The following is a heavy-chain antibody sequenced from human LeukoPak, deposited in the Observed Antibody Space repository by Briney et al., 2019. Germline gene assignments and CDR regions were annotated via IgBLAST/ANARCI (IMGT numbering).Heavy chain of an antibody. J-gene: IGHJ6*02. V-gene: IGHV1-69*04. CDR2: IIPILGIA. Sequence: PEASAKVSCKASGGTFSSYAISWVRQAPGQGLEWMGRIIPILGIANYAQKFQGRVTITADKSTSTAYMELSSLRSEDTAVYYCARDGRTGSSRGHYGMDVWGQGTTVTVSS. D-gene: IGHD3-10*01. CDR3: ARDGRTGSSRGHYGMDV. CDR1: GGTFSSYA.